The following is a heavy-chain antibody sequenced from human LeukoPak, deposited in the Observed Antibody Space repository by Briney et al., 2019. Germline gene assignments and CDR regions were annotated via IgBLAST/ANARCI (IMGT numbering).Heavy chain of an antibody. CDR2: ITGSGRTT. V-gene: IGHV3-23*01. CDR1: GFTFATYA. J-gene: IGHJ4*02. D-gene: IGHD1-26*01. Sequence: GGSLRLSCAASGFTFATYAMSWVRQAPGKGLKWVSGITGSGRTTYYADSVTGRFTISRDNSRNTLYLQMNSLRGDDTAVYYCAKDVGKWESLHFFDYWGQGTLVTVSS. CDR3: AKDVGKWESLHFFDY.